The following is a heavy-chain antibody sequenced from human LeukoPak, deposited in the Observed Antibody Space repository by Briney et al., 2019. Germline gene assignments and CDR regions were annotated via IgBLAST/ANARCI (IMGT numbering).Heavy chain of an antibody. CDR1: GFSVSSNY. D-gene: IGHD6-6*01. J-gene: IGHJ1*01. CDR2: MYSGGNT. CDR3: SRLYSSSAYADYFLH. V-gene: IGHV3-66*04. Sequence: GGSLRLSSAAAGFSVSSNYRGWDRQAPGKGLEWVSVMYSGGNTYYADSVKGRFTISRDNSKNTLDLQMNSLRAEDTAVYYCSRLYSSSAYADYFLHWGQGTLATVSS.